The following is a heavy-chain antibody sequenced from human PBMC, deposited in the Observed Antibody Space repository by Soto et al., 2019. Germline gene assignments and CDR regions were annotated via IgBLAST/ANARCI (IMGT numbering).Heavy chain of an antibody. J-gene: IGHJ4*02. D-gene: IGHD2-15*01. CDR3: AKVNVVVVAATFEYEYYFDY. V-gene: IGHV3-53*01. CDR1: GFTVSNNY. CDR2: ISNTGST. Sequence: GSLRLSCVASGFTVSNNYMSWARQAPGRGLEWVSAISNTGSTYYAGSVKGRSTISRDSSTNTLYLEVNSLRADDTAVYYCAKVNVVVVAATFEYEYYFDYWGQGTLVTVSS.